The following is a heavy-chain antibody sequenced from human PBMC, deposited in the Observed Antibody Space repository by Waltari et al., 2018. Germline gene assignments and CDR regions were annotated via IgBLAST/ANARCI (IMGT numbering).Heavy chain of an antibody. Sequence: QVQLQESGPGLVTPSETLSLTCTVAGGSISSSNWWGWIRQPAGKGLEWIGRIHASGNTKYNPSLKSRVTMSVDTSKNQFFLKLSSVTAADTAVYYCAREGIPNSVWYFDFWGRGSLLTVSS. CDR3: AREGIPNSVWYFDF. CDR1: GGSISSSNW. D-gene: IGHD1-1*01. CDR2: IHASGNT. V-gene: IGHV4-4*07. J-gene: IGHJ2*01.